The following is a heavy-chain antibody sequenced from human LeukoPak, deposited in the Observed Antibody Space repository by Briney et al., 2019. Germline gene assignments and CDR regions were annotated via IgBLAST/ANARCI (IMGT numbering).Heavy chain of an antibody. CDR2: IYTDDSGT. J-gene: IGHJ4*02. CDR3: ATGRGTLDY. Sequence: GGSLRLSCVASGFTFSGYWMNWVRQAPGKGLMWVSRIYTDDSGTSYAASVKGRFTISRDNAKNTLYLQMASLRGDDTAVYYCATGRGTLDYWGQGTLVSVSS. CDR1: GFTFSGYW. V-gene: IGHV3-74*01. D-gene: IGHD2-15*01.